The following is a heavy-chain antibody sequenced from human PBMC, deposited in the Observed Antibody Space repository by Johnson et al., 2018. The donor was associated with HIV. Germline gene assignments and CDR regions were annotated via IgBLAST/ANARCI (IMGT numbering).Heavy chain of an antibody. V-gene: IGHV3-23*04. J-gene: IGHJ3*02. CDR3: AKDEQWLNDAFDI. D-gene: IGHD6-19*01. Sequence: VQLVESGGGLVKPGGSLRLSCAASGFTFRSYAMHWVRQAPGKGLEWVSIITGSGGSTYYADSVKGRFTISRDNSENTLYLQMNSLRAEDTAVYYCAKDEQWLNDAFDIWGQGTMVTVSS. CDR2: ITGSGGST. CDR1: GFTFRSYA.